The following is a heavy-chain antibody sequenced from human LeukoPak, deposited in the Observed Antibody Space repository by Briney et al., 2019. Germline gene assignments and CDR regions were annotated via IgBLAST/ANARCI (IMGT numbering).Heavy chain of an antibody. CDR1: GFGFSNFW. CDR3: ARDFAERGYSYGYSGPFDY. D-gene: IGHD5-18*01. V-gene: IGHV3-7*01. Sequence: GGSLRLSCAASGFGFSNFWMSWVRQAPGKGPEWVANIKQDGSEKYYVDSVKGRFTISRDNAKNSLYLQMNSPRAEDTAVYYCARDFAERGYSYGYSGPFDYWGQGTLVTVSS. J-gene: IGHJ4*02. CDR2: IKQDGSEK.